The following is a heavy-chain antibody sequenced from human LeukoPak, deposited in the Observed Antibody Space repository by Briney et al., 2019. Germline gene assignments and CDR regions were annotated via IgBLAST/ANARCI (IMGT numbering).Heavy chain of an antibody. D-gene: IGHD3-22*01. V-gene: IGHV1-69*05. CDR3: ARVSYYYDSSGYYYPVPEYFQH. CDR1: GGTFSSYA. Sequence: SVKVSCKASGGTFSSYAISWVRQAPGQGLEWMGGIIPIFGTANYTQKFQGRVTITTDESTSTAYMELSSLRSEDTAVYYCARVSYYYDSSGYYYPVPEYFQHWGQGTLVTVSS. J-gene: IGHJ1*01. CDR2: IIPIFGTA.